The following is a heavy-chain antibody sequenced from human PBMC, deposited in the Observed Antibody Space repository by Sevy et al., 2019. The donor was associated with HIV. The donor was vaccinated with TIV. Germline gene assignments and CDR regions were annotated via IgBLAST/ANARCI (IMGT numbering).Heavy chain of an antibody. CDR3: ARAHPDRIEYYYGSGSYSWYFDL. CDR1: GGSFSGYY. J-gene: IGHJ2*01. Sequence: SETLSLTCAVYGGSFSGYYWSWIRQPPGKGLEWIGEINHSGSTNYNPSLKSRVTISVDTSKNQFSLKLSSVTAADTAVYYCARAHPDRIEYYYGSGSYSWYFDLWGRGTLVTVSS. CDR2: INHSGST. D-gene: IGHD3-10*01. V-gene: IGHV4-34*01.